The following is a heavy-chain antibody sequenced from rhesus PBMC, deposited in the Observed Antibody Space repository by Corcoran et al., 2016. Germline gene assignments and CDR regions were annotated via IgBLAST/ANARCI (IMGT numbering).Heavy chain of an antibody. CDR3: ATGYSSGWYYFDY. V-gene: IGHV1-111*02. Sequence: EVQLLQSGAEVKKPGASVTISCKASGYTFTDYYLHWVRQAPGKGLEWRGRVDPEDGEAIHAQKFQDRVTITADTSTDTAYMELSSLRSEDTAVYYCATGYSSGWYYFDYWGQGVLVTVSS. D-gene: IGHD6-31*01. CDR2: VDPEDGEA. CDR1: GYTFTDYY. J-gene: IGHJ4*01.